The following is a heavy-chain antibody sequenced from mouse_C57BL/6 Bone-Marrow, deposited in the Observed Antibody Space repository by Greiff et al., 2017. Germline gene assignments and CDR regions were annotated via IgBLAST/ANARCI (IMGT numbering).Heavy chain of an antibody. CDR2: IWGDGST. D-gene: IGHD2-5*01. Sequence: VKLQESGPGLVAPSQSLSITCTVSGFSLTGYGVSWVRQPPGKGLEWLGVIWGDGSTNYHSALISKLSISKDNSKSQVFLKLNSLQTDDTATYYCARPTIVAAYWGQGTLVTVSA. V-gene: IGHV2-3*01. CDR3: ARPTIVAAY. CDR1: GFSLTGYG. J-gene: IGHJ3*01.